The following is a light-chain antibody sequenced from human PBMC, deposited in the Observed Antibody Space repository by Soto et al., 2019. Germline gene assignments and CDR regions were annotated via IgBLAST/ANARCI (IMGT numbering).Light chain of an antibody. Sequence: QSALTQPGSVSGSPGQSITISCTGTSSDVGSYNLVSWYQQDPGKAPKPMIYEGSKRPSGVSNRFSGSKSGNTASLTITGLQAEDEADYYCCSYAGSSAYVFGTGTKVTVL. CDR1: SSDVGSYNL. V-gene: IGLV2-23*01. CDR3: CSYAGSSAYV. J-gene: IGLJ1*01. CDR2: EGS.